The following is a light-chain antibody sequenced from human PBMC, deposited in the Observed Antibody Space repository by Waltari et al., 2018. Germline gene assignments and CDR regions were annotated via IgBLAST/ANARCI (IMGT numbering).Light chain of an antibody. Sequence: QSALTQPASVSGSPGQSITISGTGTSSAVGGYNYVTWYQQPPGKAPKLMIYEVSNRPSGVSNRFSGSKSGNTASLTISGLQAEDEADYYCSSYTSSSTVVFGGGTKLTVL. CDR2: EVS. CDR3: SSYTSSSTVV. V-gene: IGLV2-14*01. CDR1: SSAVGGYNY. J-gene: IGLJ2*01.